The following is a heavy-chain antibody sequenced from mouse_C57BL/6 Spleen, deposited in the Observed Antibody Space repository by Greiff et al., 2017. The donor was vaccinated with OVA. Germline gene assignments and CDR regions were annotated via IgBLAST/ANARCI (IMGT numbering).Heavy chain of an antibody. V-gene: IGHV1-82*01. Sequence: QVQLQQSGPELVKPGASVKISCKASGYAFSSSWMNWVKQRPGKGLEWIGRIYPGDGDTNYNRKFKGKATLTADKSSSTAYMQLSSLASEDSAVYFYARSSYSWFAYWGQGTLVTVSA. J-gene: IGHJ3*01. D-gene: IGHD2-12*01. CDR2: IYPGDGDT. CDR1: GYAFSSSW. CDR3: ARSSYSWFAY.